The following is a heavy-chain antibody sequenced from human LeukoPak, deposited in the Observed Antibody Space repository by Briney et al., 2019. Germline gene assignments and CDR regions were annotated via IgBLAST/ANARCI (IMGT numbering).Heavy chain of an antibody. CDR1: GFTFSSYW. CDR3: AILRGLAHDAFDI. Sequence: PGGSLRLSCAASGFTFSSYWMHWVRQAPGKGLVWVSRINSDGGSTSYADSVKGRFTISRDNAKNTLYLQMNSLRAEDTAVYYCAILRGLAHDAFDIWGQGTMVTVSS. CDR2: INSDGGST. D-gene: IGHD3-10*01. J-gene: IGHJ3*02. V-gene: IGHV3-74*01.